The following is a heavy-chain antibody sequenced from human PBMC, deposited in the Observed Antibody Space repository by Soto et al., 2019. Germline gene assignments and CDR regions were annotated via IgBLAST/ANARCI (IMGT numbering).Heavy chain of an antibody. V-gene: IGHV3-30*18. CDR3: AKEGGGYYYYGIDV. D-gene: IGHD3-16*01. CDR1: GFTFSSYG. CDR2: ISYDGSNK. J-gene: IGHJ6*02. Sequence: QVQLVESGGGVVQPGRSLRLSCAASGFTFSSYGMHWVRQAPGKGLEWVAVISYDGSNKYYADSVKGRFTISRDNSKNTLYLQMNSLRAEDTAVYYCAKEGGGYYYYGIDVWGQGTTVTVSS.